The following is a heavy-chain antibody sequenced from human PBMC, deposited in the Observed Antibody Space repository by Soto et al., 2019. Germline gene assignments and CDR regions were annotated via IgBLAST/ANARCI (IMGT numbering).Heavy chain of an antibody. Sequence: EVQLLGSGGGLVQPGGSLRLSCAASGFSMSKYGVTWVRQAPGKGLEWVSGFSGGDGGTHYADSVKGRFTISRDNSKNTAYLLMNSLRTDDTAVYYCARWNGFGDYWGQGTRVTVSS. D-gene: IGHD1-1*01. CDR3: ARWNGFGDY. CDR1: GFSMSKYG. J-gene: IGHJ4*02. V-gene: IGHV3-23*01. CDR2: FSGGDGGT.